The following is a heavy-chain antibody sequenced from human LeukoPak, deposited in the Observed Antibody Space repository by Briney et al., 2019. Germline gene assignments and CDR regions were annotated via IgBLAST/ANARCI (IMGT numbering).Heavy chain of an antibody. Sequence: PGGSLRLSCAASGFTFSSYSMNWVRQAPGKGLEWVSSISSSSSYIYYADSVKGRFTISRDNAKNSLYLQMNSLRAEDTAVYYCARALYSGSSYPESADYWGQGTLVTVSS. J-gene: IGHJ4*02. CDR3: ARALYSGSSYPESADY. D-gene: IGHD1-26*01. CDR1: GFTFSSYS. CDR2: ISSSSSYI. V-gene: IGHV3-21*01.